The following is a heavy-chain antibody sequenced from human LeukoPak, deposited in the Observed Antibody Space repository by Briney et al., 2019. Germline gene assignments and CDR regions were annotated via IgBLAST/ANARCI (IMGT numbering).Heavy chain of an antibody. CDR3: ARSLEIYFMDV. V-gene: IGHV3-21*01. Sequence: GGSLRLSCAASGFTVSSNYMTWVRQAPGKGLEWVSSISSSSSYIYYADSVKGRFTISRDNAKNSLYLQMNSLRAEDTAVYYCARSLEIYFMDVWGKGTTVTVSS. J-gene: IGHJ6*03. D-gene: IGHD5-24*01. CDR2: ISSSSSYI. CDR1: GFTVSSNY.